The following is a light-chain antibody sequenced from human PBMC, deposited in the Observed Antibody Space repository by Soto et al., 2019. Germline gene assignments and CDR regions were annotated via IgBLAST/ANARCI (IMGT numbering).Light chain of an antibody. CDR3: QLAYIVPFT. CDR2: AAS. Sequence: DLQMTQSPSSVSASVGDRVTITCRASQGINSWLAWYQQKPGKAPKLLISAASSLQSGVPSRFSCSGSGTDFTLTISILQPEDFATYYCQLAYIVPFTFGGGTKVEIK. J-gene: IGKJ4*01. V-gene: IGKV1D-12*01. CDR1: QGINSW.